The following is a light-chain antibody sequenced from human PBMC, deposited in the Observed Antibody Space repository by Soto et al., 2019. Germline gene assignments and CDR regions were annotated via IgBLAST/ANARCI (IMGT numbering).Light chain of an antibody. CDR3: SSYTSSSSYVV. CDR2: EVS. CDR1: SSDVGGYNH. Sequence: QSVLTQPASVSGSPGQSITISCTGTSSDVGGYNHVSWYQQHPGKAPKLMIYEVSHRPSGVSNRFSGSKSGNTASLTISGLQAEDEADYYCSSYTSSSSYVVFGGGTKLTVL. J-gene: IGLJ2*01. V-gene: IGLV2-14*01.